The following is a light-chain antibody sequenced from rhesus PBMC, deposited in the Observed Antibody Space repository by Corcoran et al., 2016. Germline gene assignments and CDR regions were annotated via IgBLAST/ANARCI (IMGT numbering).Light chain of an antibody. V-gene: IGLV3-25*01. CDR2: ADS. Sequence: SYELTQPPSVSAASGQPARITCGGDNIGSKYVHWYQQKPAQAPVQVIYADSKLPSGIPERFSGSNSGNTATLTISGVEAGDEADYYCQVWDSRSNGLFGGGTRLTVL. CDR1: NIGSKY. J-gene: IGLJ2*01. CDR3: QVWDSRSNGL.